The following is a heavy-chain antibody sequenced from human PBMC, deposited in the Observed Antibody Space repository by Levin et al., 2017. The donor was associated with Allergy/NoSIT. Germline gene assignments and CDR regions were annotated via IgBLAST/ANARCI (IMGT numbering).Heavy chain of an antibody. CDR3: ASRSAYYDILTGYYFLDAFDI. CDR2: IYSGGST. V-gene: IGHV3-66*01. J-gene: IGHJ3*02. CDR1: GFTVSSNY. Sequence: PGGSLRLSCAASGFTVSSNYMSWVRQAPGKGLEWVSVIYSGGSTYYADSVKGRFTISRDNSKNTLYLQMNSLRAEDTAVYYCASRSAYYDILTGYYFLDAFDIWGQGTMVTVSS. D-gene: IGHD3-9*01.